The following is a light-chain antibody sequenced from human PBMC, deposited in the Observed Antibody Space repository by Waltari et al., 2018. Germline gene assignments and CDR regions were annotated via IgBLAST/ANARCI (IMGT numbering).Light chain of an antibody. Sequence: DIQMTQSPSSLSASVGDIVTITCRASQSITSELNWYQQKPGKAPKLLIYAASSLQSGVPSRFSGSGSGTDFTLTISSLQPEDFATYYCQQSYSTLTWTFGQGTKVEIK. CDR3: QQSYSTLTWT. CDR1: QSITSE. V-gene: IGKV1-39*01. CDR2: AAS. J-gene: IGKJ1*01.